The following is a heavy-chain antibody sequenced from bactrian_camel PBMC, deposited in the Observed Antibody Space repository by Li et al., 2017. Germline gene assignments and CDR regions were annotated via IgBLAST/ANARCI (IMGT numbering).Heavy chain of an antibody. Sequence: VQLVESGGGSVRAGGSLRLACAVSGYTHDTFCMGWFRRGPGRSREGVAGIDSDGRTTYSPSVKGRFTISKDNAKNTLYLQMDSLKPEGTALYFCAAAWEKPGCFYRDYDTAHYWGQGTQVTVS. D-gene: IGHD4*01. J-gene: IGHJ4*01. CDR3: AAAWEKPGCFYRDYDTAHY. CDR2: IDSDGRTT. CDR1: GYTHDTFC. V-gene: IGHV3S31*01.